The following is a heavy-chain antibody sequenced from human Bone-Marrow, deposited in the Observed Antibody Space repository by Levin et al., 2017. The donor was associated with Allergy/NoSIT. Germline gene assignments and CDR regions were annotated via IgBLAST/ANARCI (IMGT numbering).Heavy chain of an antibody. J-gene: IGHJ4*02. CDR1: GYNFASYW. D-gene: IGHD2-15*01. Sequence: GESLKISCRGSGYNFASYWIAWVRQMPGKGPEWMGIIYPGDSHTIYNPSFQGQVTISADKSISTTYLQWSSLKASDTAMYYCARRENYCSGGSCNPWYFDYWGQGSLVTVSS. CDR2: IYPGDSHT. V-gene: IGHV5-51*01. CDR3: ARRENYCSGGSCNPWYFDY.